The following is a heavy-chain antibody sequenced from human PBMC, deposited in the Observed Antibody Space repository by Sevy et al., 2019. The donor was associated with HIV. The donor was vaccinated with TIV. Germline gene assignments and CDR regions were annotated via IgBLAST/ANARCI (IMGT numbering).Heavy chain of an antibody. V-gene: IGHV3-48*03. J-gene: IGHJ3*02. CDR1: GFTFSSYE. D-gene: IGHD2-2*02. CDR3: ARVGYCSSTSCYNDGAFDI. CDR2: ISSSGSTI. Sequence: GGSLRLSCAASGFTFSSYEMNWVRQAPGKGLEWVSYISSSGSTIYYADSVKGRFTISRDNAKNSLYLQMNSLRAEDTAVYYCARVGYCSSTSCYNDGAFDIWGQGTMVTVSS.